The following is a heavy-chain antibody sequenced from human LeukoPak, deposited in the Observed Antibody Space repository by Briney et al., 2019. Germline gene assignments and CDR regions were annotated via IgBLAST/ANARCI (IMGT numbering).Heavy chain of an antibody. D-gene: IGHD6-19*01. CDR2: IKQDGSEK. V-gene: IGHV3-7*01. Sequence: GGSLRLSCAASGFTFSSYWMSWVRQAPGKGLEWVANIKQDGSEKYYVDSVKGRFTISRDNSKNTLYLQMNSLRAEDTAVYYCARTYSSGWTVYYYYMDVWGKGTTVTVSS. CDR3: ARTYSSGWTVYYYYMDV. J-gene: IGHJ6*03. CDR1: GFTFSSYW.